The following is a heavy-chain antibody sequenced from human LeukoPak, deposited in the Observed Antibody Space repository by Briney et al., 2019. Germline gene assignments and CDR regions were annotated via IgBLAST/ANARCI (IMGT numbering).Heavy chain of an antibody. J-gene: IGHJ4*02. CDR3: AKDMTGLRDY. CDR1: GFTFSSYD. D-gene: IGHD3-16*01. V-gene: IGHV3-13*01. CDR2: IGTAGDT. Sequence: PGGSLRLSCAASGFTFSSYDMHWVRQATGEGLEWVSAIGTAGDTYYPGSVKGRFTIARDNAKNTLYLQMNSLRAEDTAIYYCAKDMTGLRDYWGQGTLVTVPS.